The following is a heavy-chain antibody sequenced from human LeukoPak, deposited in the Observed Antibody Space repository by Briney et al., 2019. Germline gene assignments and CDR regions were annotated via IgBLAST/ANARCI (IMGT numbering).Heavy chain of an antibody. CDR2: IIPIFGTA. V-gene: IGHV1-69*06. J-gene: IGHJ4*02. Sequence: SVKVSCKASGYTFTSYDINWVRQATGQGLEWMGGIIPIFGTANYAQRFQGRVTITADKSTSTAYMELSSLRSEDTAVYYCARDNGIVGATGYFDYWGQGTLVTVSS. D-gene: IGHD1-26*01. CDR1: GYTFTSYD. CDR3: ARDNGIVGATGYFDY.